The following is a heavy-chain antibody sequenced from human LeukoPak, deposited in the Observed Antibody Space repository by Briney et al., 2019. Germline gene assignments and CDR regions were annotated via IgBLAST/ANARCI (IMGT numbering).Heavy chain of an antibody. J-gene: IGHJ3*02. CDR1: GFTFSSYA. V-gene: IGHV3-30-3*01. Sequence: PGRSLRLSCAASGFTFSSYAMHWVRQAPGKGLEWVAVISYDGSNKYYADSVKGRFTISRDNSKNTLYLQMNSLRAEDTAVYYCAKDSSSLGDAFDIWGQGTMVTVSS. CDR2: ISYDGSNK. D-gene: IGHD6-6*01. CDR3: AKDSSSLGDAFDI.